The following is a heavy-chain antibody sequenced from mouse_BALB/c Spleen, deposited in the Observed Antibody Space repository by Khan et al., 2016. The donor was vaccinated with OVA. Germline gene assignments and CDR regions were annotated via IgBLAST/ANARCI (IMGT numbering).Heavy chain of an antibody. CDR2: ISSDGDNT. V-gene: IGHV5-9*03. CDR3: ARSNYGTFAY. J-gene: IGHJ3*01. Sequence: EVELVESGGGLVKPGGSLKLSCAASGFTFSSFSMSWVRQTPEKRLEWVATISSDGDNTFYSDSVKGRFTISRDNAKNNLSLQMSSLRSEDTALYYCARSNYGTFAYWGQGTLVTVSA. CDR1: GFTFSSFS. D-gene: IGHD2-1*01.